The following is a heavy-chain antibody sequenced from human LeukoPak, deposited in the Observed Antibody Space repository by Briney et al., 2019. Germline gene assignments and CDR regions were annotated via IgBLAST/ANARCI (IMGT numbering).Heavy chain of an antibody. CDR1: GFTVSSNY. V-gene: IGHV3-53*01. CDR3: SRDIPKYDFWSGYFDY. CDR2: IYSGGST. D-gene: IGHD3-3*01. J-gene: IGHJ4*02. Sequence: QPGGSLRLSCAASGFTVSSNYMSWVRQAPGKGLEWVSVIYSGGSTYYADSVKGRFTISRDNAKNSLYLQMNSLRAEDSAVYYCSRDIPKYDFWSGYFDYWGQGTLVTVSS.